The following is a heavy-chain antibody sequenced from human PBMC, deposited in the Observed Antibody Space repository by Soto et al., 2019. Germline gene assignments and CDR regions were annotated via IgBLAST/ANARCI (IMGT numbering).Heavy chain of an antibody. V-gene: IGHV4-34*01. Sequence: GPGPSTPSETLSLTCAVYGGSFSGYYWSWIRQPPGKGLEWIGEINHSGSTNYNPSLKSRVTISVDTSKNQFSLKLSSVTAADTAVYYCARDEKKPTGGAYWYYYYGMDVWGQGTTVTVSS. CDR3: ARDEKKPTGGAYWYYYYGMDV. D-gene: IGHD3-16*01. J-gene: IGHJ6*02. CDR2: INHSGST. CDR1: GGSFSGYY.